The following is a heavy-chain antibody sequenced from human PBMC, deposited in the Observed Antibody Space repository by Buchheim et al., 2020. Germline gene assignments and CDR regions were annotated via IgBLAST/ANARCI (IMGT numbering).Heavy chain of an antibody. CDR3: ARAGDIGSGSYRFDY. Sequence: QVQLVQSGAEVKKPGASVKVSCTASGYTFTGYYMHCVRQAPGQGLEWMGWLNPNSSGTNYAQKFQGWVTMPRDPSISTAYMELSRLRSDDTAVYYCARAGDIGSGSYRFDYWGQGTL. D-gene: IGHD3-10*01. CDR2: LNPNSSGT. CDR1: GYTFTGYY. J-gene: IGHJ4*02. V-gene: IGHV1-2*04.